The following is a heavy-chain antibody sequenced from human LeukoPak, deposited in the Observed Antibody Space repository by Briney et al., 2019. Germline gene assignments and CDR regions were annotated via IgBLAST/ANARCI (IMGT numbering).Heavy chain of an antibody. J-gene: IGHJ6*02. CDR3: ARAYCSGGSCYSGYYYYGMDV. CDR1: GYTFTSYD. D-gene: IGHD2-15*01. V-gene: IGHV1-8*01. Sequence: ASVKVSCKASGYTFTSYDINWVRQATGQGLEWMGWMNPNSGNTGYAQKFQGRVTMTRNTSISTAYVELSSLRSEDTAVYYCARAYCSGGSCYSGYYYYGMDVWGQGTTVTVSS. CDR2: MNPNSGNT.